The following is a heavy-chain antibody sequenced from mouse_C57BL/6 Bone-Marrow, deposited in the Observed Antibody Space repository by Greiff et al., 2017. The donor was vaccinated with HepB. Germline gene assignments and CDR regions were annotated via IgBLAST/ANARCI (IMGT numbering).Heavy chain of an antibody. Sequence: EVQLVESGGGLVKPGGSLKLSCAASGFTFSSYTMSWVRQTPEKRLEWVATISGGGGNTYYPDSVKGRFTISRDNAKNTLYMQMSSLRSEYTALYYCARTPPVYDGLPGFAYWGQGALVPVSA. J-gene: IGHJ3*01. V-gene: IGHV5-9*01. CDR1: GFTFSSYT. CDR2: ISGGGGNT. CDR3: ARTPPVYDGLPGFAY. D-gene: IGHD2-3*01.